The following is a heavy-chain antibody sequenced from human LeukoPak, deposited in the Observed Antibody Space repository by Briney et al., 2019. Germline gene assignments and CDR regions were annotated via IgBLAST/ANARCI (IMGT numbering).Heavy chain of an antibody. V-gene: IGHV3-21*01. CDR3: ARVSAIAARPEIDY. CDR2: ISSSSSYI. Sequence: GGSLRLSCAASGFTFSSYSMNWVRQAPGKGLEWVSSISSSSSYIYYADSVKGRFTISRDNAKNSLYLQMNSLRAEDTAVYYCARVSAIAARPEIDYWGQGTLVTVSS. D-gene: IGHD6-6*01. J-gene: IGHJ4*02. CDR1: GFTFSSYS.